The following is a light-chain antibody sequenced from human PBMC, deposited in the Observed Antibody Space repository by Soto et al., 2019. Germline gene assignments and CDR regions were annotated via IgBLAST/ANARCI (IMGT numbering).Light chain of an antibody. CDR1: QIISSY. CDR3: QQADTFPIT. Sequence: DIQMTQSPSSLSASVVDRVTITFRASQIISSYLNWYQQKPGKAPKLLIYAASSLQSGVPSRFSGSGFGTDFTLTISSLQPEDSAIYYCQQADTFPITFGQGTRLEIK. CDR2: AAS. J-gene: IGKJ5*01. V-gene: IGKV1-39*01.